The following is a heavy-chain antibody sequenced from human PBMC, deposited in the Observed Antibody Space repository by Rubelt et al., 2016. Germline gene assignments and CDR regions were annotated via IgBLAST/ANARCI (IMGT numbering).Heavy chain of an antibody. J-gene: IGHJ5*02. CDR2: INTNTGNP. V-gene: IGHV7-4-1*02. CDR3: ARGGYDP. CDR1: GGTFSSYA. Sequence: QVQLVQSGAEVKKPGSSVKVSCKASGGTFSSYAISWVRQAPGQGLVWMGWINTNTGNPTYAQGFTGRFVFSLDTSVNTAYLQITSLKAEDTAVYYCARGGYDPWGQGTLVTVSS.